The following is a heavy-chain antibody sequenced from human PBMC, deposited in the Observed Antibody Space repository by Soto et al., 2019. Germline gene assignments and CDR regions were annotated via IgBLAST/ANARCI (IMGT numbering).Heavy chain of an antibody. CDR1: GGSFSGYY. CDR3: ARKLWSSGWPRIDY. D-gene: IGHD6-19*01. J-gene: IGHJ4*02. V-gene: IGHV4-34*01. Sequence: QVQLQQWGAGLLKPSETLSLTCAVYGGSFSGYYWSWIRQPPGKGLEWIGEINHSGSTNYNPSLKSRVTISVDTSKNQFSLKLSSVTAADTAVYYCARKLWSSGWPRIDYWGQGTLVTVSS. CDR2: INHSGST.